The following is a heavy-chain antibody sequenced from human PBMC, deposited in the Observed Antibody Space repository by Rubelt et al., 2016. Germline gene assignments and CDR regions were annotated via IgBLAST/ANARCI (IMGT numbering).Heavy chain of an antibody. Sequence: QVQLQESGPGLVKPSETLSLTCTVSGGSISSYYWSWIRQPPGKGLEWIGCIHYSGSTDYNPALSGVVTVSVDRSTIQLSLKLSAGTAAATAVYYCARPMTTVTRDDAFDIWGQGTMVTVSS. CDR1: GGSISSYY. D-gene: IGHD4-17*01. J-gene: IGHJ3*02. CDR3: ARPMTTVTRDDAFDI. V-gene: IGHV4-59*08. CDR2: IHYSGST.